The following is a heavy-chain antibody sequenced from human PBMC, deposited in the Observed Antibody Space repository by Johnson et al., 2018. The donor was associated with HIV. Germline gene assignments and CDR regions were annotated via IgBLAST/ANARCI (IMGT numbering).Heavy chain of an antibody. Sequence: QVQLVESGGGLVQPGGSLRLSCAASGFTFSSYGMHWVRQAPGKGLEWVAVISYDGSNKYYADSVKGRFTISRDNSKNTLYLQMNSLRAEDTALYYCAKSCNWGPLTLDAFDSWGQGTKVTVSS. CDR2: ISYDGSNK. CDR1: GFTFSSYG. J-gene: IGHJ3*02. V-gene: IGHV3-30*18. CDR3: AKSCNWGPLTLDAFDS. D-gene: IGHD7-27*01.